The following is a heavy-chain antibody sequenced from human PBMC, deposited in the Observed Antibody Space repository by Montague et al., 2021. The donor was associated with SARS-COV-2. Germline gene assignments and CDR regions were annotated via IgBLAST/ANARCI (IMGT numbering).Heavy chain of an antibody. V-gene: IGHV4-61*02. Sequence: TLSLTCTVSGGSISSGSYYWNWIRQPAGKGLEWIGRIYTSGSTXYNPSLKSRVTISVDTSKNQFSLKLSSVTAADTAVYYCARESLHLTGYYNDYSDYWGQGTLVTVSS. J-gene: IGHJ4*02. CDR2: IYTSGST. CDR3: ARESLHLTGYYNDYSDY. D-gene: IGHD3-9*01. CDR1: GGSISSGSYY.